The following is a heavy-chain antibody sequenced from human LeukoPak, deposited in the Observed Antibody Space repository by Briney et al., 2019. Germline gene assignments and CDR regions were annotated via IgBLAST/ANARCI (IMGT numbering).Heavy chain of an antibody. Sequence: PGGSLRLSCAASGFTFSSYEMNWVRQAPGKGLEWVSYISSSGSTIYYADSVKGRFTISRDNAKNSLYLQMNSLRAEDTAVYYCARIVDCSSTGCYDYWGQGTLVTVSS. J-gene: IGHJ4*02. D-gene: IGHD2-2*01. CDR1: GFTFSSYE. CDR3: ARIVDCSSTGCYDY. CDR2: ISSSGSTI. V-gene: IGHV3-48*03.